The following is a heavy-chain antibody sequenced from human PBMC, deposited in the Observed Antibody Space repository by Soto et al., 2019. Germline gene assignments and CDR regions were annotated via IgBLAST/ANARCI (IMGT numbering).Heavy chain of an antibody. CDR1: GFTFSNAW. Sequence: PGGSLRLSCAASGFTFSNAWMSWVRQAPGKGLEWVGRIKSKTDGGTTDYAAPVKGRFTISRDDSKNTLYLQMNSLKTEDTAVYYCTTGIVVVPAAHASYYYMDVWGKGTTVTVSS. CDR3: TTGIVVVPAAHASYYYMDV. V-gene: IGHV3-15*01. J-gene: IGHJ6*03. D-gene: IGHD2-2*01. CDR2: IKSKTDGGTT.